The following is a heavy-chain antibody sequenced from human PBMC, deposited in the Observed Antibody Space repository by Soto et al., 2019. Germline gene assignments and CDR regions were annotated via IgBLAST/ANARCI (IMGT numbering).Heavy chain of an antibody. CDR2: ISPHNGNT. CDR3: ARHPHFDSSGSPWDY. D-gene: IGHD3-22*01. CDR1: GYTFTTYG. J-gene: IGHJ4*02. Sequence: QVQLVQSGAEVKKPGASVKVSCKASGYTFTTYGISWVRQAPGQGLEWMGWISPHNGNTNYAQKVQGRVTMTTDTSASTAYMELRSLRSDDTAVYYCARHPHFDSSGSPWDYWGQGTLVTVSS. V-gene: IGHV1-18*01.